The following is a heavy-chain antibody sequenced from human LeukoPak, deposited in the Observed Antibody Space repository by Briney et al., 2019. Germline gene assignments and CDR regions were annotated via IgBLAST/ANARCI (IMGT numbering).Heavy chain of an antibody. CDR2: ISYDGSNK. CDR1: GFSFSSHA. D-gene: IGHD4-17*01. J-gene: IGHJ4*02. V-gene: IGHV3-30-3*01. Sequence: GGSLRLSCAASGFSFSSHAMHWVRQAPGKGLEWVAAISYDGSNKCYADSVKGRFTISRDNSKNTLYLQMNSLRSEDTAVYYCARLAVTNAFDYWGQGTLVTVSS. CDR3: ARLAVTNAFDY.